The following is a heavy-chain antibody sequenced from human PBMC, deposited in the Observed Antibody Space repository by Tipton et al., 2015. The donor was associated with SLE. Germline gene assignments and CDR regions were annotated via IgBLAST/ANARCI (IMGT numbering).Heavy chain of an antibody. CDR2: ISWNSGRI. Sequence: SLRLSCAASGFTFDDYAMHWVRQAPGKGLEWVSGISWNSGRIGYADSVKGRFTISRDNAKNSLYLQMNSLRAEDTALYYCAKDPRSSSWTAFDIWGQGTMVTVSS. CDR1: GFTFDDYA. CDR3: AKDPRSSSWTAFDI. J-gene: IGHJ3*02. D-gene: IGHD6-13*01. V-gene: IGHV3-9*01.